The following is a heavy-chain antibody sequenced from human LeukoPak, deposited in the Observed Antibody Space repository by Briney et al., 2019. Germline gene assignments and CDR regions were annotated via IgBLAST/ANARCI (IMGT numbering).Heavy chain of an antibody. D-gene: IGHD2-2*01. V-gene: IGHV1-24*01. CDR3: TTGKIYCSTTSCSDDY. Sequence: ASVKVSCMVSGDTLTALSMHWVRQAPGKGLEWMGGFHPEDGDTIYAQTFQGRVTMTEDTSTDTAYMELSSLRSDDTAVYYCTTGKIYCSTTSCSDDYWGQGTLVTVSS. CDR2: FHPEDGDT. CDR1: GDTLTALS. J-gene: IGHJ4*02.